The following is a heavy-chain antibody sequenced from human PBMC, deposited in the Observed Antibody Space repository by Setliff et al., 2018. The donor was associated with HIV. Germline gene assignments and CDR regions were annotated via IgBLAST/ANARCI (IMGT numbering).Heavy chain of an antibody. V-gene: IGHV4-38-2*01. CDR2: INHSGST. D-gene: IGHD3-22*01. J-gene: IGHJ6*02. CDR1: GYSISSGYY. Sequence: SETLSLTCAVSGYSISSGYYWGWIRQPPGKGLEWIGEINHSGSTNYKPSLKSRVTISVDTSKKQFSLKVSSVIAADTAVYFCARGFRDNSGYYYYGMDVWGPGTTVTVS. CDR3: ARGFRDNSGYYYYGMDV.